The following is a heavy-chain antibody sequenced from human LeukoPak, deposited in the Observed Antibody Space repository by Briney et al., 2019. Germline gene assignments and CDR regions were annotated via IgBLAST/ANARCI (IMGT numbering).Heavy chain of an antibody. D-gene: IGHD2-15*01. J-gene: IGHJ4*02. CDR3: ARGSGCSGGSCHSSYFDY. CDR2: TYYRSKWYN. V-gene: IGHV6-1*01. Sequence: SQTLSLTCAISGDSVSSNSAAWNWIRQSPSRGLEWLGRTYYRSKWYNEYAVSVKSRITINPDTSKNQLSLQLNSVTPEDTAVYYCARGSGCSGGSCHSSYFDYWGQGTLVTVSS. CDR1: GDSVSSNSAA.